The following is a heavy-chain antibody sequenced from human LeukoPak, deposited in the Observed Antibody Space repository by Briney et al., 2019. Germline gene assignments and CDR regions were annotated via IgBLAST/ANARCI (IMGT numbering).Heavy chain of an antibody. D-gene: IGHD5-18*01. CDR1: GFTFSSYG. Sequence: GGSLRLSCAASGFTFSSYGMHWVRQAPGKGLEWVAVISFDGRNKYFADSAKGRFTISRDNSKNTLYLQMNSLRAEDTAVYYCAKEKYRGYSYGSGDYWGQGTLVTVSS. V-gene: IGHV3-30*18. CDR3: AKEKYRGYSYGSGDY. J-gene: IGHJ4*02. CDR2: ISFDGRNK.